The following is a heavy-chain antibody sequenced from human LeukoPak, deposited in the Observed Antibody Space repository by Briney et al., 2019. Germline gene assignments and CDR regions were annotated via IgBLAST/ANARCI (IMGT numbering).Heavy chain of an antibody. CDR1: GGSISSYY. CDR3: ARGHHISSWGFDY. CDR2: IYYSGST. D-gene: IGHD6-13*01. Sequence: SETLSLTCTVSGGSISSYYWSWIRQPPGKGLEWIGYIYYSGSTNYNPSLKSRVTISVDTSKNQISLKVSSVTPEDTAVYYCARGHHISSWGFDYWGQGTLVTVSS. J-gene: IGHJ4*02. V-gene: IGHV4-59*12.